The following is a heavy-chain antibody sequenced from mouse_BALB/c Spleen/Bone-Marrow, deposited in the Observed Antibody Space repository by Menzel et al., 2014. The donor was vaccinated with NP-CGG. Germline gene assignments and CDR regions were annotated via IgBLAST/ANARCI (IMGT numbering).Heavy chain of an antibody. J-gene: IGHJ4*01. CDR2: ISSGDSYT. D-gene: IGHD3-3*01. Sequence: EVKVVDSGGDLVKPGGSLKLSCAASGFTFSSYGMSWVRQTPDKRLEWVATISSGDSYTYYPDSVKGRFTISRDNAKNTLYLLMSSLKSEDTAMYYCARHRADYYAMDYWGQGTSVTVSS. CDR3: ARHRADYYAMDY. V-gene: IGHV5-6*01. CDR1: GFTFSSYG.